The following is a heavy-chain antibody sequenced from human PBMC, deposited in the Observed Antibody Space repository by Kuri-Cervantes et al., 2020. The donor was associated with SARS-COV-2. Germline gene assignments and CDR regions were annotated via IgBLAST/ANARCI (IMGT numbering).Heavy chain of an antibody. Sequence: GGSLRLSSAASGFSFDDYCMSWVRQAPGKGLEWVSGINWNGGSTGYADSVKGRFTISRDNAKNSLYLQMNSLRAEDTALYYCTSDNSGSYFREGGGLDYWGQGTLVTVSS. V-gene: IGHV3-20*04. D-gene: IGHD1-26*01. CDR1: GFSFDDYC. CDR2: INWNGGST. CDR3: TSDNSGSYFREGGGLDY. J-gene: IGHJ4*02.